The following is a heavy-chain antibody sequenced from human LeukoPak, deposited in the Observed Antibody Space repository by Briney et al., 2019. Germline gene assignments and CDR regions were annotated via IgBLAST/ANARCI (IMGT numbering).Heavy chain of an antibody. CDR3: AKGGVSSGWYFEVFDY. V-gene: IGHV3-23*01. CDR2: ISRSGGST. Sequence: PGGSLRLSCAASGFTFSSYAMSWVRQAPGKGLEWVSAISRSGGSTYYADSVKGRFTISRDNSKNTLYLQTNSLRAEDTAVYYCAKGGVSSGWYFEVFDYWGQGTLVTVSS. J-gene: IGHJ4*02. CDR1: GFTFSSYA. D-gene: IGHD6-19*01.